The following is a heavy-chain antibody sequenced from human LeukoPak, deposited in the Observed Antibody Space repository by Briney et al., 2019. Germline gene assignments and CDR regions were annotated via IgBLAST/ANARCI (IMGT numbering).Heavy chain of an antibody. J-gene: IGHJ3*02. V-gene: IGHV4-30-4*08. D-gene: IGHD2-2*01. Sequence: SETLSLTCTVSGGSISSGDYYWSWIRQPPGKGLEWIEYIYYGGNTYYNPSLKSRVTISVDTSKNQFSLKLSSVTAADTAVYYCARERSTSCYDIWGQGTMVTVSS. CDR2: IYYGGNT. CDR3: ARERSTSCYDI. CDR1: GGSISSGDYY.